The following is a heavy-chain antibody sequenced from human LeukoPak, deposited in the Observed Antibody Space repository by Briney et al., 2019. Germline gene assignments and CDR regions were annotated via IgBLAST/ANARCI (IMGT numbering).Heavy chain of an antibody. D-gene: IGHD1-26*01. V-gene: IGHV3-23*01. J-gene: IGHJ4*02. CDR1: GFTFSSYA. Sequence: GGSLRLSCAASGFTFSSYAMSWVRQAPGKGLEWVSAISGSGGSTYYADSVKGRFTISRDNSKNTLYLQMNSLRAEDTAVYYCARGPNYVVGAADYWGQGTLVTVSS. CDR3: ARGPNYVVGAADY. CDR2: ISGSGGST.